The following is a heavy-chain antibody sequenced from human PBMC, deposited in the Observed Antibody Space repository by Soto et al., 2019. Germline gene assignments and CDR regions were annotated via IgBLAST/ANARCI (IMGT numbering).Heavy chain of an antibody. CDR2: INAGNGNT. D-gene: IGHD3-10*01. CDR1: GYTFTSYA. CDR3: ARDYYGSGSPDY. V-gene: IGHV1-3*01. Sequence: QVQLVQSGAEVKKPGASVKVSCKASGYTFTSYAMHWVRQAPGQRLEWMGWINAGNGNTKYSQKFQGRVTITRDTSASTAYMERSSLRSEDTAVYYCARDYYGSGSPDYWGQGTLVTVSS. J-gene: IGHJ4*02.